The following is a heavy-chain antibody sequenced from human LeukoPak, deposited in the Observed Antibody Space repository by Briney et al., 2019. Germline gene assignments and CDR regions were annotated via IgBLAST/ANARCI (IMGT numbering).Heavy chain of an antibody. D-gene: IGHD2-15*01. CDR2: INPNSGGT. J-gene: IGHJ4*02. CDR3: ARILLPHGIDY. CDR1: GYTFTGYY. Sequence: ASVKVSCKASGYTFTGYYMHWVRQAPGQGLEWMGWINPNSGGTNYAQKFQGRVTMTTDTSTSTAYMELRSLRSDDTAAYYCARILLPHGIDYWGQGTLVTVSS. V-gene: IGHV1-2*02.